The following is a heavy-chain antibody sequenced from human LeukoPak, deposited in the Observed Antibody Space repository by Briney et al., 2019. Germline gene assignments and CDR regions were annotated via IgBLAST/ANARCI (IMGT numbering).Heavy chain of an antibody. CDR3: ARELGIGVIGDAFDI. V-gene: IGHV3-74*01. CDR2: INSDGTST. Sequence: PGGSLRLSCAASGFTLSSYWMHWVRQAPGKGLMWVSRINSDGTSTSYADAVKGRFIISRDNAKNTLSLQMNSLSAEDTALYFCARELGIGVIGDAFDIWGQGTMVTVSS. D-gene: IGHD3-22*01. J-gene: IGHJ3*02. CDR1: GFTLSSYW.